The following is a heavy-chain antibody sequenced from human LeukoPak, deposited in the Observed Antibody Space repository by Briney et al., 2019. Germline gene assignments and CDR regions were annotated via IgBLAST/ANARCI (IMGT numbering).Heavy chain of an antibody. CDR1: GFTFSSYS. CDR3: ARDLVVAKGGYYFDY. CDR2: ISSSSSYI. D-gene: IGHD3-22*01. J-gene: IGHJ4*02. V-gene: IGHV3-21*01. Sequence: GGSLRLSCAASGFTFSSYSMNWVRQAPGKGLEWVSSISSSSSYIYYADSVKGRFTISRDNAKNSLYLQMNSLRAEDTAGYYCARDLVVAKGGYYFDYWGQGTLVTVSS.